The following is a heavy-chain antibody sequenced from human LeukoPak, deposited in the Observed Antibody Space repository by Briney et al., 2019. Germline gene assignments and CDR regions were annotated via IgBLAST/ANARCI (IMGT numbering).Heavy chain of an antibody. CDR2: IIPIFGTA. J-gene: IGHJ5*02. Sequence: ASVKVSCKASGGTFISYAISWVRQAPGQGLEGMGRIIPIFGTANYAQKFQGRVTITTDESTSTAYMELSSLRSEDTAVYYCARPKGTTYQHWFDHWGQGTLVTVSS. CDR1: GGTFISYA. V-gene: IGHV1-69*05. D-gene: IGHD2-2*01. CDR3: ARPKGTTYQHWFDH.